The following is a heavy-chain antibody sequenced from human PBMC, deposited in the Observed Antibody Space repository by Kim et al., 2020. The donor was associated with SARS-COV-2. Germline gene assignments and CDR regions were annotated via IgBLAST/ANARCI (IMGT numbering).Heavy chain of an antibody. Sequence: XGSLRLSCAASGFTFSSYWMTGVRQAPGKGXEWVANIKQDGNQKYYVDSVKGRFTISRDNAKNSLYLQMNSLRAEDTAVYYCARDGDLYSSGKDAFDIWG. J-gene: IGHJ3*02. CDR1: GFTFSSYW. CDR2: IKQDGNQK. D-gene: IGHD6-19*01. CDR3: ARDGDLYSSGKDAFDI. V-gene: IGHV3-7*01.